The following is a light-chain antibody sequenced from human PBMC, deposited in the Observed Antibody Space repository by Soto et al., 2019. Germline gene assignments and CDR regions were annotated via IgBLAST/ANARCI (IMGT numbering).Light chain of an antibody. CDR2: GTS. J-gene: IGKJ1*01. CDR3: QQYSSSPGT. V-gene: IGKV3-20*01. Sequence: EIVFTQSPGTLSLSPGERATLSCRASQSVSSSHLAWYQQRLGQAPRLLIYGTSDRATGIPDRFSGSRSGTDFTLTITRXEPEDFAVYYCQQYSSSPGTFGQGTKVDTK. CDR1: QSVSSSH.